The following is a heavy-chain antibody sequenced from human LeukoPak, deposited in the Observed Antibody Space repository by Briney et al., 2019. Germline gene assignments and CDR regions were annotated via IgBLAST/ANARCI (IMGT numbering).Heavy chain of an antibody. CDR3: ARVCLTTNCPSLDY. V-gene: IGHV3-21*01. D-gene: IGHD1-1*01. CDR2: ITSSSSYI. J-gene: IGHJ4*02. CDR1: GFTFSSYA. Sequence: PGGSLRLSCAASGFTFSSYAMSWVRQAPGKGLEWVSSITSSSSYIFYADSVKGRFTISGDDAKNSLYLQMTSLTAEDTAVYYCARVCLTTNCPSLDYWGQGTLVTVSS.